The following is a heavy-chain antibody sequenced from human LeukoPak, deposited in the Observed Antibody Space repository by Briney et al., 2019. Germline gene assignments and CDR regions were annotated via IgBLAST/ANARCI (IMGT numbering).Heavy chain of an antibody. Sequence: SETLSLTCTVSGGSISSSSYYWGWIRQPPGKGLEWIGSIYYSGSTYYNPSLKSRVTISVDTSKNQFSLKLSSVTAADTAVYYCARDRDNYDFWSGLTSYYFDYWGQGTLVTVSS. J-gene: IGHJ4*02. CDR2: IYYSGST. D-gene: IGHD3-3*01. CDR1: GGSISSSSYY. CDR3: ARDRDNYDFWSGLTSYYFDY. V-gene: IGHV4-39*02.